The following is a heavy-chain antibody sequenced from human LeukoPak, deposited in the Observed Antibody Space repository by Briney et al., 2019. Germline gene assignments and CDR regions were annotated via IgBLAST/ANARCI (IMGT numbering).Heavy chain of an antibody. CDR1: GGSISSSRYY. CDR3: ARGPFDY. Sequence: SETLSLTCTASGGSISSSRYYWGWIRQPPGKGLEWIGEINHSGSTNYNPSLKSRVTISVDTSKNQFSLKLSSVTAADTAVYYCARGPFDYWGQGTLVTVSS. V-gene: IGHV4-39*07. J-gene: IGHJ4*02. CDR2: INHSGST.